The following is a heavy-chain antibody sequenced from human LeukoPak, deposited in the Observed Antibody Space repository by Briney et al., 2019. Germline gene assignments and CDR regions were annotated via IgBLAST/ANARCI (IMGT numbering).Heavy chain of an antibody. Sequence: GEPLKISCKGTGYSFTTYWIGWVRQMPGKGLEWMGVIYPGDSDTRYSPSFQGQVTISADKSTSTAYLQWSSLKASDTAMYYCARPPTTMTKLAFDIWGQGTMVTVSS. V-gene: IGHV5-51*01. CDR1: GYSFTTYW. CDR2: IYPGDSDT. CDR3: ARPPTTMTKLAFDI. J-gene: IGHJ3*02. D-gene: IGHD4-17*01.